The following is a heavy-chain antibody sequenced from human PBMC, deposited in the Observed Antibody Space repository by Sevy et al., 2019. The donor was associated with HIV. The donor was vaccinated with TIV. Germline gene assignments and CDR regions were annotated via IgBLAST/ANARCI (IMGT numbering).Heavy chain of an antibody. J-gene: IGHJ4*02. CDR1: GFTFSSYA. Sequence: GGSLRLSCAASGFTFSSYAIHWVRQAPGKGLEWVAVIWYDGTNEYYADSVKGRFTISRDNSKNTHYLQMNSLRAEDTAVYYCAREGLLEWLFSFDYWGQGTLVTVSS. V-gene: IGHV3-33*01. CDR2: IWYDGTNE. D-gene: IGHD3-3*01. CDR3: AREGLLEWLFSFDY.